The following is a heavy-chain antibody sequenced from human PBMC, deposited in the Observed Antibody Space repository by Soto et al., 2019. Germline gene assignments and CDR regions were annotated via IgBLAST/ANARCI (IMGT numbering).Heavy chain of an antibody. CDR2: ISYDGSYK. D-gene: IGHD4-17*01. Sequence: QGQLVESGGGVVQPGRSLRLSCAASGFTFSSYGMHWVRQAPGKGLEWVAVISYDGSYKYYADSVKGRFTISRDNSENILYLQMNSLRAEDTAVYYCAKGSKYGDDVYYYHGMDVWGQGTTVTISS. J-gene: IGHJ6*02. V-gene: IGHV3-30*18. CDR3: AKGSKYGDDVYYYHGMDV. CDR1: GFTFSSYG.